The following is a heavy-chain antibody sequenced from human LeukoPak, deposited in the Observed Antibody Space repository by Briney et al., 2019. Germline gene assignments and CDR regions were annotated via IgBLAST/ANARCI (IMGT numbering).Heavy chain of an antibody. V-gene: IGHV4-30-2*01. CDR3: ARDPSSSSRWFDP. D-gene: IGHD6-6*01. CDR1: GGSISSGGYY. CDR2: IYHSGST. J-gene: IGHJ5*02. Sequence: SETLSLTCTVSGGSISSGGYYWSWIRQPPGKGLEWIGYIYHSGSTYYNPSLKSRVTISVDRSKNQFSLKLSSVTAADTAVYYCARDPSSSSRWFDPWGQGALVTVSS.